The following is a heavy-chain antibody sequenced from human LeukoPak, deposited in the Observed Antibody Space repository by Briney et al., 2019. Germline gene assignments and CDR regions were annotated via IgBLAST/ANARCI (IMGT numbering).Heavy chain of an antibody. Sequence: ASVKVSCKVSGYTLTELSMHWVRQAPGKGLEWMGGFDPEGGETIYAQKFQGRVTMTEDTSTDTAYMELSSLRSEDTAVYYCATGDRIVGATRPGYWGQGTLVTVSS. D-gene: IGHD1-26*01. CDR2: FDPEGGET. J-gene: IGHJ4*02. CDR1: GYTLTELS. V-gene: IGHV1-24*01. CDR3: ATGDRIVGATRPGY.